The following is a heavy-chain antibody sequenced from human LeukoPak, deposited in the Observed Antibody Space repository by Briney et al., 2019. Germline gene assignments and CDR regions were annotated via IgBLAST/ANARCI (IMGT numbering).Heavy chain of an antibody. Sequence: GGSLRLSCAASGFTFSGSAMHWVRQASGKGLEWVGRIRSKANSYATAYAASVKCRFTISRDDSKNTAYLQMNSLKTEDTAVYYCTGVGASAGDYWGQGTLVTVSS. J-gene: IGHJ4*02. CDR3: TGVGASAGDY. CDR1: GFTFSGSA. D-gene: IGHD1-26*01. CDR2: IRSKANSYAT. V-gene: IGHV3-73*01.